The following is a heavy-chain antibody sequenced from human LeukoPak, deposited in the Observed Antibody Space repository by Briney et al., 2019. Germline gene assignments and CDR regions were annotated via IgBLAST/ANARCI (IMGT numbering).Heavy chain of an antibody. Sequence: PSETLSLTCTVSGGSISSYYWSWIRQPPGKGLEWIGYIYYSGSTNYNPSLKSRVTISVDTSKNQFSLKLSSVTAADTAVYYCARSSSVAGYGMDVWGQGTTLTVSS. CDR3: ARSSSVAGYGMDV. D-gene: IGHD6-6*01. J-gene: IGHJ6*02. CDR2: IYYSGST. V-gene: IGHV4-59*01. CDR1: GGSISSYY.